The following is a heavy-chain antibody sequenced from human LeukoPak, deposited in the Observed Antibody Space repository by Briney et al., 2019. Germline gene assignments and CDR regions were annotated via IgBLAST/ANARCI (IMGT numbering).Heavy chain of an antibody. V-gene: IGHV1-8*01. CDR1: GYTFTSYD. Sequence: ASVKVSCKASGYTFTSYDINWVRQATGQGLEWMGWMNPNSGNTGYAQKLQGRVTMTRNTSISTAYMELSSLRSEDTAVYYCATPGSLNNYGAFDIWGQGTMVTVSS. D-gene: IGHD5-24*01. CDR3: ATPGSLNNYGAFDI. CDR2: MNPNSGNT. J-gene: IGHJ3*02.